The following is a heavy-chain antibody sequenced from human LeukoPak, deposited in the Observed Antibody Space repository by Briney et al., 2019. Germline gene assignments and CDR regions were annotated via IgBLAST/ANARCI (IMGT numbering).Heavy chain of an antibody. CDR3: ARDPIGDGYFDY. CDR1: GYTFTNFG. Sequence: ASVKVSCKPSGYTFTNFGISWVRQAPGQGLEWLGWINTDTGNVVYGQKFQGRVTITADKSTSTAYMELSSLRSEDTAVYYCARDPIGDGYFDYWGQGTLVTVSS. D-gene: IGHD3-10*01. V-gene: IGHV1-18*01. J-gene: IGHJ4*02. CDR2: INTDTGNV.